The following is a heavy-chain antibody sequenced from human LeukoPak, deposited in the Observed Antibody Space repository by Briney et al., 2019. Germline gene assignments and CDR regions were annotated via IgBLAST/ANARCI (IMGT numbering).Heavy chain of an antibody. J-gene: IGHJ4*02. CDR2: VSHTGNT. CDR1: GSSISSNY. D-gene: IGHD6-13*01. V-gene: IGHV4-59*08. CDR3: ARRRASAGLYYFDY. Sequence: PSETLSLTCTVSGSSISSNYWSWIRRPPGKRLEWLGYVSHTGNTEYNPSLQSRITISVDTSKSQFSLSLRSATAADTAVYYCARRRASAGLYYFDYWGQGILVPVSS.